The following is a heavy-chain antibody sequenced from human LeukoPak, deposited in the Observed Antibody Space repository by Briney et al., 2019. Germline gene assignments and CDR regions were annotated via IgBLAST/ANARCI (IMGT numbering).Heavy chain of an antibody. CDR3: ARDYLRGYSSSPDAFDI. J-gene: IGHJ3*02. V-gene: IGHV4-31*03. D-gene: IGHD6-13*01. CDR2: IYYSGST. Sequence: PSQTLSLTCTVSGGSISSGGYYWSWIRQHPGKGLERIGYIYYSGSTYYNPSLKSRVTISVGTSKNQFSLKLSSVTAADTAVYYCARDYLRGYSSSPDAFDIWGQGTMVTVSS. CDR1: GGSISSGGYY.